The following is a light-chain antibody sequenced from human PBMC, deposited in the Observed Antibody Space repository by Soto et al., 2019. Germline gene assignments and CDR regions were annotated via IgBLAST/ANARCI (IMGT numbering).Light chain of an antibody. Sequence: EIVLTQSPGTLSLSPGERATLSCRASQSVSISYLAWYQQKPGQAPRLLIYGASSRATGIPDRFSGSGSGTDFSLTISRLDPEDFAVYYCQHYGSSPGTFGQGTKLEIK. V-gene: IGKV3-20*01. CDR3: QHYGSSPGT. CDR1: QSVSISY. CDR2: GAS. J-gene: IGKJ2*01.